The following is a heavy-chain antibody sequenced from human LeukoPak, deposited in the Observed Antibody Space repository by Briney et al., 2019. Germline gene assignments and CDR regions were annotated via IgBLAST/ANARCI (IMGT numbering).Heavy chain of an antibody. J-gene: IGHJ4*02. CDR3: ARGLPKYYDSSGYYYGEGY. V-gene: IGHV1-18*01. CDR1: GYTFTSYG. Sequence: GASVKVSCKASGYTFTSYGISWVRQAPGQGLEWMGWISAYNGNTNYAQKLQGRVTMTTDTSTSTAYMELRSLRSDDTAVYHCARGLPKYYDSSGYYYGEGYWGQGTLVTVSS. CDR2: ISAYNGNT. D-gene: IGHD3-22*01.